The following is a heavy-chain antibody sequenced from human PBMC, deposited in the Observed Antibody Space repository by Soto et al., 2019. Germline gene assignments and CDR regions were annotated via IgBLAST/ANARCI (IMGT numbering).Heavy chain of an antibody. CDR3: ARDYSSSWYRYFDY. J-gene: IGHJ4*02. V-gene: IGHV1-2*02. CDR1: GYTFTGYY. Sequence: ASVKVSCKASGYTFTGYYMHWVRQAPGQGLEWMGWINPNSGGTNYAQKFQGRVTMTRDTSISTAYMELSRLRSDDTAVYYCARDYSSSWYRYFDYWGQGTLVRVSS. CDR2: INPNSGGT. D-gene: IGHD6-13*01.